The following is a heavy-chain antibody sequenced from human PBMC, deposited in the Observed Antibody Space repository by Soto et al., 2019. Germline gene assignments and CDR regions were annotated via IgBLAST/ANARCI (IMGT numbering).Heavy chain of an antibody. CDR3: ARDRSNYYDSSGYPNWYFDL. CDR1: GFTFSSYS. Sequence: GGSLRLSCAASGFTFSSYSMNWVRQAPGKGLEWVSSISSSSSYIYYADSVRGRFTISRDNAKNSLYLQMNSLRAEDTAVYYCARDRSNYYDSSGYPNWYFDLWGRGTLVTVSS. V-gene: IGHV3-21*01. J-gene: IGHJ2*01. CDR2: ISSSSSYI. D-gene: IGHD3-22*01.